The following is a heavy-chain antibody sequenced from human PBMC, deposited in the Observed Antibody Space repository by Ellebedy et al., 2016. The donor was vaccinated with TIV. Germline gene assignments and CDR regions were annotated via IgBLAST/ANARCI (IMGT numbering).Heavy chain of an antibody. CDR1: GFSASG. D-gene: IGHD4-17*01. CDR2: IRSDKSAI. CDR3: VKGAYPVPTVMAV. J-gene: IGHJ6*02. V-gene: IGHV3-30*02. Sequence: PGGSLRLSCVASGFSASGMHWVRQAPGKGLEWVAFIRSDKSAIYYADSARGRFTISRDDSKNTLYLQMNILRVEDTAVYYCVKGAYPVPTVMAVWGQGTTVTVSS.